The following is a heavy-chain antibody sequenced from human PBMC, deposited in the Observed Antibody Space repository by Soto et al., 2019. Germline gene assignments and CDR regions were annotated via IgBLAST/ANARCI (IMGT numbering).Heavy chain of an antibody. Sequence: QVQLVQSGAEVKKPGSSVKVSCKASGGTFSTSAISWVRQAPGQGLEWVGGIMPVFPTPDYAQKFQGRVTLTXDXPTTTAYLELTSLRTDDTAVYYCARDKDRQQLGGNYYYILDVWGQGTAITVSS. D-gene: IGHD3-3*02. V-gene: IGHV1-69*05. CDR1: GGTFSTSA. CDR2: IMPVFPTP. CDR3: ARDKDRQQLGGNYYYILDV. J-gene: IGHJ6*02.